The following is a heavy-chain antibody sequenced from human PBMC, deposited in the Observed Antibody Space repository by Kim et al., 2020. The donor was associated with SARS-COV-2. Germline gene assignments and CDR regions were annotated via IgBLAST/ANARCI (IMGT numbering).Heavy chain of an antibody. CDR2: GTT. D-gene: IGHD3-22*01. Sequence: GTTNSHPSLKSRVTMSVDTSKNQFSRRLSSVTAADTAVYYCARDGSGYLYWGQGTLVTVSS. J-gene: IGHJ4*02. CDR3: ARDGSGYLY. V-gene: IGHV4-4*07.